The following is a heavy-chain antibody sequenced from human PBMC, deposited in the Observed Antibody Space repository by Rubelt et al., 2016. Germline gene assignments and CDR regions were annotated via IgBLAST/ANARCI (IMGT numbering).Heavy chain of an antibody. D-gene: IGHD6-6*01. J-gene: IGHJ4*02. CDR3: AKIDSSAAEPLDY. Sequence: EVQLVESGGGLVQPGRSLRLSCAASGFIFDDYAMHWVRQAPGKGLEWVSGITWNGGKTGYAGSVKGRLTISRDKSKNTLYLQINSLTAEDTAVYYCAKIDSSAAEPLDYWGQGTLVTVSS. CDR2: ITWNGGKT. CDR1: GFIFDDYA. V-gene: IGHV3-9*01.